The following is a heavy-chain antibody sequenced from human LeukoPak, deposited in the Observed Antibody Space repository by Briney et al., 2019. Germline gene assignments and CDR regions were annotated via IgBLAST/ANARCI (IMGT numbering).Heavy chain of an antibody. CDR3: AAESERWLLRS. V-gene: IGHV4-59*03. CDR1: GASISSYY. CDR2: IYYRGTP. Sequence: SETLSLTCTISGASISSYYWGWVRQPPGKGLEWVGQIYYRGTPNYNPSLRGRVTISIDTSKNQFSLKLNSVTAADTAIYYCAAESERWLLRSWGQGTLVTVSS. J-gene: IGHJ4*02. D-gene: IGHD6-19*01.